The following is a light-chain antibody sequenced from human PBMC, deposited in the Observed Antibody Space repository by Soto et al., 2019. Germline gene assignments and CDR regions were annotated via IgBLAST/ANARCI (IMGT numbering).Light chain of an antibody. CDR2: RSD. J-gene: IGLJ2*01. CDR1: SSNIGSNH. CDR3: SARDDILSGVV. V-gene: IGLV1-47*01. Sequence: QSVLTQPPSASGTPGQRVTISCSGSSSNIGSNHGYWYQQFPGMAPKLLMYRSDQRPTGVPDRFSGSRSGTSASLAISGLRSEDEAEYYCSARDDILSGVVFGGGTKLTVL.